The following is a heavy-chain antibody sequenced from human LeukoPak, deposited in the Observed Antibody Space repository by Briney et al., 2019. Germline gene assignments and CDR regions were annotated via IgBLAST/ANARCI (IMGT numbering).Heavy chain of an antibody. CDR2: IKPDESEK. Sequence: GGSLRLSCAAFGFTFRSYWMTWVRQAPGKGLEWVANIKPDESEKYYMDSVKGRFTISRDNAKNPVYLQMNSLRAEDTAVYYCARSPDGMDVWGQGTTVTVSS. CDR3: ARSPDGMDV. CDR1: GFTFRSYW. V-gene: IGHV3-7*01. J-gene: IGHJ6*02.